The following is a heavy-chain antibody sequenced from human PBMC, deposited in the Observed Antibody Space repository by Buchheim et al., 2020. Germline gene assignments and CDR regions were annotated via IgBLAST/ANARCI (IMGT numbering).Heavy chain of an antibody. V-gene: IGHV3-48*03. CDR3: ARTDLYYYYYGMDV. Sequence: EVQLVGSGGGLVQPGGSLRLSCAASGFTFSSYEMNWVRQAPGKGLEWVSYISSSGSTIYYADSVKGRFTISRDNAKNSLYLQMNSLRAEDTAVYYCARTDLYYYYYGMDVWGQGTT. J-gene: IGHJ6*02. CDR2: ISSSGSTI. CDR1: GFTFSSYE.